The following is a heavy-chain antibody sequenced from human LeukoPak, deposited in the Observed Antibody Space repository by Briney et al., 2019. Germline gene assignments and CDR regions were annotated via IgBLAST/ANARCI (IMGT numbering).Heavy chain of an antibody. Sequence: SETLSLTCTVSGGSISSYYWSWIRQPAGKGLEWIGRIYTSGSTNYNPSLKSRLTMSVDTFKNQFSLKLSSVTAADTAVYYCASSPLSVAGDTFDYWGQGSLVTVSS. CDR3: ASSPLSVAGDTFDY. D-gene: IGHD6-19*01. CDR1: GGSISSYY. J-gene: IGHJ4*02. V-gene: IGHV4-4*07. CDR2: IYTSGST.